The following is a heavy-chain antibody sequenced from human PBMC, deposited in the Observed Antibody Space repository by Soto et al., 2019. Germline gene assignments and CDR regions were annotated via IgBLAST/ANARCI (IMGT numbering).Heavy chain of an antibody. CDR2: INAGNGNT. V-gene: IGHV1-3*01. D-gene: IGHD2-21*02. CDR3: AARPSYCGGDCYPFYY. J-gene: IGHJ4*02. Sequence: ASVKVSCKASGYTFTSYAMHWVSQAHGQRLEWMGWINAGNGNTKYSQKFQGRVTMTRDTTTSTVYMDLGSLRSEDTAVYYCAARPSYCGGDCYPFYYWGQGTLVTVSS. CDR1: GYTFTSYA.